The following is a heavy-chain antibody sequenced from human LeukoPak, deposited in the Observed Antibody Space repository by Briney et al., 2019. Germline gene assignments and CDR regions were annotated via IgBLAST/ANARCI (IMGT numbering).Heavy chain of an antibody. CDR2: IYYSGST. CDR3: ERADFWSGYYHFDY. Sequence: SETLSLTCTVSGGSISSYYWSWIRQPPGKGLEWIGYIYYSGSTNYNPSLKSRVTISVDTSKNQFSLKLSSVTAADTAVYYCERADFWSGYYHFDYWGQGTLVTVSS. D-gene: IGHD3-3*01. CDR1: GGSISSYY. J-gene: IGHJ4*02. V-gene: IGHV4-59*01.